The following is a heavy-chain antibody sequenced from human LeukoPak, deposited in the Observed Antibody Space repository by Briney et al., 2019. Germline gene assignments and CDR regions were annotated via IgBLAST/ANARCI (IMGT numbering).Heavy chain of an antibody. CDR3: AREVKGPSITMIVVVLYGMDV. J-gene: IGHJ6*02. CDR2: IYYSGST. Sequence: SETLSLTCTVSGGSISSSSYYWGWIRQPPGKGLEWIGSIYYSGSTYYNPSLKSRVTISVDTSKNQFSLKLSSVTAADTAVYYCAREVKGPSITMIVVVLYGMDVWGQGTTVTVSS. D-gene: IGHD3-22*01. CDR1: GGSISSSSYY. V-gene: IGHV4-39*07.